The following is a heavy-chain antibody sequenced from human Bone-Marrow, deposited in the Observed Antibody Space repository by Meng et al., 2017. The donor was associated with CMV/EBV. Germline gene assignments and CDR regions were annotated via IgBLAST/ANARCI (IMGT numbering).Heavy chain of an antibody. CDR2: IYPGDSDT. J-gene: IGHJ4*02. Sequence: KVSCKGSGYSFTSYWIGWVRQMPGKGLEWMGIIYPGDSDTRYSPSFQGQVTISADKSISTAYLQWSSLKASDTAMYYCARQFSWYNWLVDYWGQGTLVTFSS. V-gene: IGHV5-51*01. CDR3: ARQFSWYNWLVDY. CDR1: GYSFTSYW. D-gene: IGHD1-1*01.